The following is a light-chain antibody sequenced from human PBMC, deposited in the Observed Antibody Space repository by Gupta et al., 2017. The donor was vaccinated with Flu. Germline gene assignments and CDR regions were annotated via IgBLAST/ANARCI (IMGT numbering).Light chain of an antibody. CDR3: SSYTSSITLV. CDR1: SSDVGAYHF. Sequence: QSALTQPASVSGSPGQSITISCTGTSSDVGAYHFVSWYQQRPGKAPKLMIFEVSNRPSGVSYRFSGSKSGNTASLTISGLQAEDEADYYCSSYTSSITLVFGGGTKVTVL. V-gene: IGLV2-14*01. CDR2: EVS. J-gene: IGLJ2*01.